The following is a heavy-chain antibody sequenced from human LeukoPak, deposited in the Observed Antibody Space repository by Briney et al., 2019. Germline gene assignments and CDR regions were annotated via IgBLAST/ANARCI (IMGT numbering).Heavy chain of an antibody. Sequence: SETLSLTCTVSGYSISSGYYWGWIRQPPGKGLEWIGCIYHSGSTYYNPSLKSRVTISVDTSKNQFSLKLSSVTAADTAVYYCARVAGYSSGWYNDWGQGTLVTVSS. V-gene: IGHV4-38-2*02. CDR3: ARVAGYSSGWYND. CDR1: GYSISSGYY. J-gene: IGHJ4*02. D-gene: IGHD6-19*01. CDR2: IYHSGST.